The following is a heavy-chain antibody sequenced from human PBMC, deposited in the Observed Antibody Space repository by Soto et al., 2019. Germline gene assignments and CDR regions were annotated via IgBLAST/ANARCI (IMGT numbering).Heavy chain of an antibody. V-gene: IGHV3-74*01. CDR1: GFIFSTYW. CDR3: VRDGHCITPICYGNRGDP. CDR2: INSDASNT. D-gene: IGHD2-2*01. J-gene: IGHJ5*02. Sequence: EVQLLESGGGLVQPGGSLRLSCAASGFIFSTYWMHWIRQVPGKGLEWVSRINSDASNTYYAESVRGRFTISRDNAKNTLHLEMNRLRAEAKAVYYCVRDGHCITPICYGNRGDPWGHRTRVNVSP.